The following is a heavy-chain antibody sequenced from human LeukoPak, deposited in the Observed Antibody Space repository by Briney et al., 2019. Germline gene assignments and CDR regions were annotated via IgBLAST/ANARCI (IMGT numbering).Heavy chain of an antibody. V-gene: IGHV1-2*06. D-gene: IGHD3-22*01. J-gene: IGHJ4*02. CDR1: GYTFTGYC. CDR3: VRSRLDGYDSGGYLYYFDY. CDR2: ISPNADIT. Sequence: GASVKVSCKASGYTFTGYCVRWVRQAPGQGLEWIGRISPNADITTYAQKFQGRVTVTRDTSINTAYMELSSLRSGDTAVYYCVRSRLDGYDSGGYLYYFDYWGQGTLVTVSS.